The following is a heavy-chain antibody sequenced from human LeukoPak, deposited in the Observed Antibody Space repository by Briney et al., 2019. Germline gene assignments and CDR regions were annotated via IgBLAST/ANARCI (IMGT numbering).Heavy chain of an antibody. CDR1: GFTFSSYA. D-gene: IGHD5-18*01. Sequence: GGSLRLSCAASGFTFSSYAMSWVRQAPGQGLEGVSAISGSGGSTYYADSVKGRFTISRDNSKNTLYLQMNSLRAEDTAVYYCAKVGRGYSYGSNDYWGQGTLVTVSS. CDR2: ISGSGGST. CDR3: AKVGRGYSYGSNDY. V-gene: IGHV3-23*01. J-gene: IGHJ4*02.